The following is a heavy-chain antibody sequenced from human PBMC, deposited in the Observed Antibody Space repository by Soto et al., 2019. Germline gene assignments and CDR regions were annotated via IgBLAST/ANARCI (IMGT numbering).Heavy chain of an antibody. V-gene: IGHV1-2*04. CDR2: INPNSGGT. CDR3: ARDRVHSRGWFPREYYYGMDV. CDR1: GYTFTGYY. J-gene: IGHJ6*02. Sequence: ASVKVSCKASGYTFTGYYMHWVRQAPGQGLEWMGWINPNSGGTNYAQKFQGWVTMTRDTSISTAYMELSRLRSDDTAVYYCARDRVHSRGWFPREYYYGMDVWGQGTTVTVSS. D-gene: IGHD6-19*01.